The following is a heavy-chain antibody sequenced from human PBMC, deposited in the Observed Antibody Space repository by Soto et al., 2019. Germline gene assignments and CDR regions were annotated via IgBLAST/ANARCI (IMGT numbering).Heavy chain of an antibody. CDR1: GFTFIIYS. CDR2: IPQDGVDG. J-gene: IGHJ6*02. CDR3: ARDHLILPAHDFFYGSDV. Sequence: TGGSLRLSCEVSGFTFIIYSMSWVRQSPGKGLEWVAKIPQDGVDGHYADSVKGRFIISRDNGKNSLHLQLNNLRAEDTAVYYCARDHLILPAHDFFYGSDVWGRGATVTVSS. V-gene: IGHV3-7*03. D-gene: IGHD2-21*02.